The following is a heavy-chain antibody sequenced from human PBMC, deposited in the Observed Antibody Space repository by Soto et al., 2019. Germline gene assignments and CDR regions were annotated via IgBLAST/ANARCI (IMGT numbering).Heavy chain of an antibody. CDR2: ISGSGGST. J-gene: IGHJ6*02. CDR1: GFTFSSYA. D-gene: IGHD2-2*03. Sequence: GGSLRLSCAASGFTFSSYAMGWVRQAPGKGLEWVSAISGSGGSTYYADSVKGRFTISRDNSKNTLYLQMNSLRAEDTAVYYCANDGYCSSTSCPRTYYYYYGMDVWGQGTTVTVSS. V-gene: IGHV3-23*01. CDR3: ANDGYCSSTSCPRTYYYYYGMDV.